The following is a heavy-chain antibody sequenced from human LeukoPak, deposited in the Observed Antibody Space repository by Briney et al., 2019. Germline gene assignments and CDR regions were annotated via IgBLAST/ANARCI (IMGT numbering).Heavy chain of an antibody. CDR2: ISYDGSNK. Sequence: PGGSLRLSCAASGFTFSGYAMHWVRQAPGKGLEWVAVISYDGSNKYYADSVKGRFTISRDNSKNTLYLQMNSLRAEDTAVYYCATRPDYGDVGDSWGQGTLVTVSS. V-gene: IGHV3-30*04. D-gene: IGHD4-17*01. J-gene: IGHJ4*02. CDR1: GFTFSGYA. CDR3: ATRPDYGDVGDS.